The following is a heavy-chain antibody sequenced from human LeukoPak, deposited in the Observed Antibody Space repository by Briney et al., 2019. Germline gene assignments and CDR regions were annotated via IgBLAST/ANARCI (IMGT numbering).Heavy chain of an antibody. Sequence: ASVKVSCKASGYTFTTYTITWVRHAPGEGLEWMGWVNPNNGNTDYAQELQDRVTMTTDTSTSTAYMELRSLRSDDTAVYYCARVGGDYWGQGTLVTVSS. CDR1: GYTFTTYT. J-gene: IGHJ4*02. V-gene: IGHV1-18*01. CDR3: ARVGGDY. CDR2: VNPNNGNT.